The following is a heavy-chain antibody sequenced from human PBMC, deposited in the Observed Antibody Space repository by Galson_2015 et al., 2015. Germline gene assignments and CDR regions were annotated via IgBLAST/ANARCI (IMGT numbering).Heavy chain of an antibody. J-gene: IGHJ6*02. CDR3: ARVGYYYYGMDV. CDR1: GYTFTSYY. Sequence: GYTFTSYYMHWVRQAPGQGLEWMGIINPSGGSTSYAQKFQGRVTMTRDTSTSTVYMELSSLRSEDTAVYYCARVGYYYYGMDVWGQGTTVTVSS. CDR2: INPSGGST. V-gene: IGHV1-46*01.